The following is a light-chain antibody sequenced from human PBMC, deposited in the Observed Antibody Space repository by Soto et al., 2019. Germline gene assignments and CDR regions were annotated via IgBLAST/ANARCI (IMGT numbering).Light chain of an antibody. CDR1: QGISSY. V-gene: IGKV1-8*01. Sequence: AIRMTQSPSSLSASTGDRVTITCRASQGISSYLAWYQQKPGKAPKLLIYAASTLQSGVPSRFSGSGSATDFTLTISCQQSEDFATYYCQQYYSYPPWTFGQGTKVEIK. CDR3: QQYYSYPPWT. J-gene: IGKJ1*01. CDR2: AAS.